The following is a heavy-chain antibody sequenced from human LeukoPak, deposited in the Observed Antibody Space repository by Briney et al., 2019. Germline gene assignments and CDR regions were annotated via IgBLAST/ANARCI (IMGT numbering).Heavy chain of an antibody. CDR2: IWYDGSNT. Sequence: GGSLRLSCVASGFTFSSFGMHWVRQAPGKGLEWVALIWYDGSNTYYADSVKGRFTFSRDDSKNTVYLQMNSLRAEDTALYYCARGFLDFDSWGQGTLVIVSS. J-gene: IGHJ4*02. CDR3: ARGFLDFDS. V-gene: IGHV3-33*01. CDR1: GFTFSSFG. D-gene: IGHD3-3*01.